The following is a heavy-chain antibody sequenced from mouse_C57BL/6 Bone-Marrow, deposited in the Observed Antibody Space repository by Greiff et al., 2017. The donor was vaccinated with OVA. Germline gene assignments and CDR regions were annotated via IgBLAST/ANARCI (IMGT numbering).Heavy chain of an antibody. J-gene: IGHJ1*03. Sequence: QVQLQQPGAELVKPGASVKLSCKASGYTFTSYWMHWVKQRPGQGLEWIGMIHPNSGSTNYNEKFKSKATLTVEKSSSTAYMQLSSLTSEDSAVYYCARAAGIYYDYGGGYWYFDVWGTGTTVTVSS. CDR3: ARAAGIYYDYGGGYWYFDV. D-gene: IGHD2-4*01. CDR2: IHPNSGST. V-gene: IGHV1-64*01. CDR1: GYTFTSYW.